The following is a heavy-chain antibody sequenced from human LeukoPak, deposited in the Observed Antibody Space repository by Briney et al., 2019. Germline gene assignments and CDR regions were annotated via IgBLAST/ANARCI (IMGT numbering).Heavy chain of an antibody. V-gene: IGHV5-51*01. CDR3: ARHTYPELGEFARYFDY. D-gene: IGHD3-16*01. CDR1: GYSFTSYW. CDR2: IYPGDSDT. J-gene: IGHJ4*02. Sequence: GESLKISCKGSGYSFTSYWIGWVRQMPGKGLEWMGIIYPGDSDTRYSPSFQGQVTISADKSISTAYLQWSSLKASDTAMYYCARHTYPELGEFARYFDYWGQGTLVTVSS.